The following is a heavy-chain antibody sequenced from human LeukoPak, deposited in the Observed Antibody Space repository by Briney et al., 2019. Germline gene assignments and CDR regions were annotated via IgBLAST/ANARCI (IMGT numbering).Heavy chain of an antibody. CDR3: ATGYQ. J-gene: IGHJ4*02. CDR2: IYYSGST. CDR1: GDPLRSKY. Sequence: SEPLSLTRPTYGDPLRSKYCRWLRPPPGKGLEWIGYIYYSGSTNYNPSLKSRVTISVDTSKNQFSLKLSSVTAADTAVYYCATGYQWGQGTLVTVSS. V-gene: IGHV4-59*01. D-gene: IGHD6-13*01.